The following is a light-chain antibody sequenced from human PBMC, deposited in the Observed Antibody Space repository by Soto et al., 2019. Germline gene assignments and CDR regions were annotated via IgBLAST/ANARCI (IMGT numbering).Light chain of an antibody. CDR1: QTIGSL. Sequence: DVQMTQSPSTLSASVGDRVTITCRASQTIGSLLAWYQQKPGKAPNLLIYKASSLESGVPSRLSGSGFGTEFPLTITGLQPDDFATYYCQHYNSWAFGQGTKVEI. CDR2: KAS. J-gene: IGKJ1*01. CDR3: QHYNSWA. V-gene: IGKV1-5*03.